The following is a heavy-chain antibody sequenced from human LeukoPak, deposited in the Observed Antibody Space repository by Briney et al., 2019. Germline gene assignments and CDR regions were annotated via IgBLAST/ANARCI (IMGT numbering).Heavy chain of an antibody. Sequence: GGSLRLSCAASGFTFSSYWMHWVRQAPGKGLVWVSRINSDGSSTSYADSVKGRFTISRDNAKNTLYLQMNSLRAEDTAVYYCAKGHFGSGYHISFDYWGQGTLVTVSS. D-gene: IGHD3-3*02. CDR1: GFTFSSYW. CDR3: AKGHFGSGYHISFDY. CDR2: INSDGSST. J-gene: IGHJ4*02. V-gene: IGHV3-74*01.